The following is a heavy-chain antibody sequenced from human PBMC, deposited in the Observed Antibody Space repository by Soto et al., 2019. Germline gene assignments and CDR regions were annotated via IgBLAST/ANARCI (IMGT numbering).Heavy chain of an antibody. CDR1: GGTFSSYA. J-gene: IGHJ6*02. V-gene: IGHV1-69*01. CDR3: TRSQGGSSSLDIYYYYYYGMDV. D-gene: IGHD2-15*01. CDR2: IIPIFGTA. Sequence: QVQLVQSGAEVKKPGSSVKVSCKAPGGTFSSYAISWVRQAPGQGLEWMGGIIPIFGTAKYAQKFQGRVTITADGSTSTGYMELSSLRSEHTAVYYCTRSQGGSSSLDIYYYYYYGMDVWGQGTTVTVSS.